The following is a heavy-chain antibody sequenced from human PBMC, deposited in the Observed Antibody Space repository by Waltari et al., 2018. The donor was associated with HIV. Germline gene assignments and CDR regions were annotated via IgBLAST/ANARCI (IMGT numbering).Heavy chain of an antibody. CDR2: IYDSGST. J-gene: IGHJ4*02. D-gene: IGHD2-15*01. V-gene: IGHV4-59*01. Sequence: QVQLQESGPGLVKPSETLSLTCTASGGSISSSYWSWTRQPPGKGLEWIGYIYDSGSTNYNPSLKSRVTISVDTSKNQFSLKLSSVTAADTAVYYCARDKRDGGNHRAYFDYWGQGSLVTVSS. CDR1: GGSISSSY. CDR3: ARDKRDGGNHRAYFDY.